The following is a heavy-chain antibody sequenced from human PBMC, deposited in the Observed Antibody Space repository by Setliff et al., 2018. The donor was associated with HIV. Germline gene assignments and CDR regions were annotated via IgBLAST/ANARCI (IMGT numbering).Heavy chain of an antibody. CDR3: ARRGSYSSPETL. J-gene: IGHJ4*02. V-gene: IGHV4-34*01. Sequence: SETLSLTCALYGGSFSDYYWSWIRQPPGMGLEWIGEVNRGRRTNYNSSLKSRVTISVDTSKNQFPLKVSSVTAADTAVYYCARRGSYSSPETLWGQGTLVTVSS. CDR1: GGSFSDYY. CDR2: VNRGRRT. D-gene: IGHD1-26*01.